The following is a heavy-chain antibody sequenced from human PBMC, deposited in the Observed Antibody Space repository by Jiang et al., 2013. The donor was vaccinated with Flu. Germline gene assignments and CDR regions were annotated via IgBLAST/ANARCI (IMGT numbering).Heavy chain of an antibody. Sequence: SLTCTVSGGSISSYYWSWIRQPPGKGLEWIGYIYYSGSTNYNPSLKSRVTISVDTSKNQFSLKLSSVTAADTAVYYCARGGYYYYGMDVWGQGTTVTVSS. CDR1: GGSISSYY. CDR3: ARGGYYYYGMDV. J-gene: IGHJ6*02. CDR2: IYYSGST. V-gene: IGHV4-59*01.